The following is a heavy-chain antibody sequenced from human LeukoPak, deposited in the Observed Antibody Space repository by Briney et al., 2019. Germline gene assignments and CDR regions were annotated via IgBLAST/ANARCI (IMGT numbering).Heavy chain of an antibody. J-gene: IGHJ6*02. CDR1: GDSVSSNSAA. CDR2: TYYRSKWYN. V-gene: IGHV6-1*01. CDR3: ASPSSNYYYYGMDV. Sequence: SQTLSLTCAISGDSVSSNSAAWNWIRQSPSRGLEWLGRTYYRSKWYNDYAVSVKSRITINPDTSKNQFSLQLSSVTAADTAVYYCASPSSNYYYYGMDVWGQGTTVTVSS.